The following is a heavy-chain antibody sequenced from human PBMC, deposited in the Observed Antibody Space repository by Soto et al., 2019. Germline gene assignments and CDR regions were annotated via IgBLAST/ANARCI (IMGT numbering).Heavy chain of an antibody. J-gene: IGHJ4*02. CDR3: ARVTRYWNPASFDY. Sequence: ASVKVSCRASGYTFTGYYMHWVRQAPVQGLEWMGWINPNSGGTNYAQKFQGRVTMTRDTSISTAYMELSRLRSDYTAVYYCARVTRYWNPASFDYWGQGTLFTVSS. V-gene: IGHV1-2*02. CDR1: GYTFTGYY. CDR2: INPNSGGT. D-gene: IGHD1-1*01.